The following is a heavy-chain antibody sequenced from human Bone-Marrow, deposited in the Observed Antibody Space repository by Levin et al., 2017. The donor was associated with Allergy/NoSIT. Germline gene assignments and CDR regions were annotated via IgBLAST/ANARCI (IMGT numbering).Heavy chain of an antibody. J-gene: IGHJ4*02. V-gene: IGHV3-15*01. CDR2: IKSKSDGGTT. CDR1: GFTFTDAW. Sequence: GGSLRLSCAASGFTFTDAWMNWVRQAPGKGLEWIGRIKSKSDGGTTDYAAPVKDRFTISSDDSESTVYLLMNSLKGEDTAVYYCTTLGSSRKFDYWGQGALVTVSS. D-gene: IGHD3-10*01. CDR3: TTLGSSRKFDY.